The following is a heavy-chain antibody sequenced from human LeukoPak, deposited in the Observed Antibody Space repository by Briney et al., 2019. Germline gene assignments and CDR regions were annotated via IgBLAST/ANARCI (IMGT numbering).Heavy chain of an antibody. Sequence: GASVEVSCKASGYTFTSYGISWVRRAPGQGLEWMGWISAYNGNTNYAQKLQGRVTMTTDTSTSTAYMELRSLRSDDTAVYYCARDGRVVAATYYYYYGMDVWGQGTTVTVSS. CDR1: GYTFTSYG. V-gene: IGHV1-18*01. J-gene: IGHJ6*02. D-gene: IGHD2-15*01. CDR2: ISAYNGNT. CDR3: ARDGRVVAATYYYYYGMDV.